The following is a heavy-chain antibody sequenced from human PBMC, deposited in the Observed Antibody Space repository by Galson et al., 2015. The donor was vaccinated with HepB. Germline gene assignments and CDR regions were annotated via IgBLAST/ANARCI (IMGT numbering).Heavy chain of an antibody. D-gene: IGHD4-23*01. V-gene: IGHV4-61*09. CDR1: GGSISRSSYH. CDR2: ISTSGST. J-gene: IGHJ6*03. CDR3: ARDWPDYGGNSFYYYYYRDV. Sequence: LSLTCTVSGGSISRSSYHWGWIRQPAGRGLEWIGHISTSGSTNYNPSLKSRVTMSVDTSKNQFSLKLRSVTAADTAVYYCARDWPDYGGNSFYYYYYRDVWGKGTTVTVSS.